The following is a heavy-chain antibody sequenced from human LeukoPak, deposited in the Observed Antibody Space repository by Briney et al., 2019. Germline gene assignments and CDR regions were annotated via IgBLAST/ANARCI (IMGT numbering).Heavy chain of an antibody. J-gene: IGHJ3*02. CDR2: IWYDGSNK. D-gene: IGHD3-22*01. Sequence: PGGSLRLSCAASGFTFSSYGMHWVRQAPGKGLEWVAVIWYDGSNKYYADSVKGRFTISRDNSKNTLYLQMNSLRAEDTAVYYCARDTSYYYDSSGYSHDAFDIWGQGTMVTVSS. CDR1: GFTFSSYG. V-gene: IGHV3-33*01. CDR3: ARDTSYYYDSSGYSHDAFDI.